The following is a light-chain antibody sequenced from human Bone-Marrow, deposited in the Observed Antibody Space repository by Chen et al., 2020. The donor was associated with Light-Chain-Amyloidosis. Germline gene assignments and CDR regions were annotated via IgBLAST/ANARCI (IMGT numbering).Light chain of an antibody. CDR1: DLPTKY. J-gene: IGLJ2*01. Sequence: SYELTQPPSVTVPPGQTARITCSGDDLPTKYAYWYQQKPGQAPVLVIHRDTERPSGISERFSCSSAGTTATLTISGVQAEDEADYHCQSADSSGTYEVIFGGGTKLTVL. CDR3: QSADSSGTYEVI. CDR2: RDT. V-gene: IGLV3-25*03.